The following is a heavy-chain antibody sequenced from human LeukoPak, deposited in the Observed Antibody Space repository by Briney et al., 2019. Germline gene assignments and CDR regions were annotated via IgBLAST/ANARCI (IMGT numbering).Heavy chain of an antibody. D-gene: IGHD3-10*01. Sequence: GGSLRLSCAASGFTFSSYSMNWVRQAPGKGLEWVSYISSSSSSTIYYADSVKGRFTISRDNAKNSLYLQMNSLRAEDTAVYYCARDITAIAELDVWGQGTTVTVSS. CDR3: ARDITAIAELDV. J-gene: IGHJ6*02. CDR1: GFTFSSYS. V-gene: IGHV3-48*01. CDR2: ISSSSSSTI.